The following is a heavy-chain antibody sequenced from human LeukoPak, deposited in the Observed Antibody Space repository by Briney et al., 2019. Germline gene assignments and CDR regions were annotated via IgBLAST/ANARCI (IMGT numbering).Heavy chain of an antibody. CDR3: AKIPPGRATDSSGYYYLRRENDAFDI. CDR2: IRQDGSEK. J-gene: IGHJ3*02. D-gene: IGHD3-22*01. Sequence: PGGSLRLSCAASGFSFSRYWMGWVRQAPGKGLEWVANIRQDGSEKYYVDSVKGRFTISRDNAENSLFVEMNSLRAEDTAVYYCAKIPPGRATDSSGYYYLRRENDAFDIWGQGTMVTVSS. CDR1: GFSFSRYW. V-gene: IGHV3-7*01.